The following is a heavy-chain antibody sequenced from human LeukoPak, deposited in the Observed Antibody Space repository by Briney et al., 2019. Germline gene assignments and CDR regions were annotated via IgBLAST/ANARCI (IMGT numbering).Heavy chain of an antibody. Sequence: SETLSLTCAVSGGSISSYYWSWIRQPAGKGLEWIGRIYTSGSNNYNPSLKSRVTMSVDTSKNQFSLKLSSVTAADTAVYYCARRGKGYSYGFRFDYWGQGTLVTVSS. J-gene: IGHJ4*02. D-gene: IGHD5-18*01. CDR1: GGSISSYY. CDR3: ARRGKGYSYGFRFDY. V-gene: IGHV4-4*07. CDR2: IYTSGSN.